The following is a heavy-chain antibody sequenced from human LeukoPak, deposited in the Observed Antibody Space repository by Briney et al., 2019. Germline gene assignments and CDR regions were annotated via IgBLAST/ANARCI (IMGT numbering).Heavy chain of an antibody. D-gene: IGHD3-10*01. CDR2: ISSSSSYI. V-gene: IGHV3-21*01. Sequence: GGSLRLSCAASGFTFSSYSMNWVRQAPGKGLEWVSSISSSSSYIYYADSVKGRFTISRDNAKNSLYLQMNSLRAEDTAVYYCARAGYYGSGSGYYFDYWGQGTLVTVSS. CDR1: GFTFSSYS. CDR3: ARAGYYGSGSGYYFDY. J-gene: IGHJ4*02.